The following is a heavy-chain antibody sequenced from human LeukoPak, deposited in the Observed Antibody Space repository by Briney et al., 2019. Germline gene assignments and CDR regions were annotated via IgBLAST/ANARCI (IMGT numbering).Heavy chain of an antibody. CDR1: AFTFSTYA. CDR2: ISGSGAGT. Sequence: GGSLRLSCAAAAFTFSTYAMSWVRQAPGMGLEWVSGISGSGAGTYYADSVRGRFTISRDNAKNSLYLQMNSLRDEDTAVYYCARGWLSNTFDYWGQGTLVTVSS. CDR3: ARGWLSNTFDY. V-gene: IGHV3-23*01. D-gene: IGHD6-19*01. J-gene: IGHJ4*02.